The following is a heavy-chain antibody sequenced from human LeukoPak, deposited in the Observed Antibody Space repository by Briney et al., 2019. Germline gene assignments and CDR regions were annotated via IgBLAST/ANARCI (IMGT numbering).Heavy chain of an antibody. CDR1: GGSISSSNW. D-gene: IGHD6-6*01. Sequence: PSETLSLTCAVSGGSISSSNWWSWVRQPPGKGLEWIGEIYHSGSTNYNPSLKSRVTISVDKSKNQFSLKLSSVTAADTAVYYCARGGGARPQALDYWGQGTLVTVSS. CDR3: ARGGGARPQALDY. J-gene: IGHJ4*02. CDR2: IYHSGST. V-gene: IGHV4-4*02.